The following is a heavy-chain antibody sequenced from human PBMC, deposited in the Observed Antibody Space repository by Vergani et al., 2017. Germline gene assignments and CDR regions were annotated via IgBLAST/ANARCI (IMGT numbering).Heavy chain of an antibody. J-gene: IGHJ4*02. CDR3: AKDPQQLYLTGFDY. Sequence: EVQLLESGGGLVQPGGSLRLSCAASGFTFSDYAMNWVRQAPGKGLEWVSVISGTGDSTFYADSVQGRFTISRDNSKNMVYLQVNSLRAEDTATYYCAKDPQQLYLTGFDYLGQGTLVTVSS. CDR2: ISGTGDST. CDR1: GFTFSDYA. D-gene: IGHD2-8*01. V-gene: IGHV3-23*01.